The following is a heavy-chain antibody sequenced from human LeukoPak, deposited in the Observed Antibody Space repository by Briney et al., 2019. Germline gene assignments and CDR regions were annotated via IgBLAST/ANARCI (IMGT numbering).Heavy chain of an antibody. V-gene: IGHV1-18*01. CDR1: GGTFSSYA. D-gene: IGHD1-7*01. Sequence: VASVKVSCKASGGTFSSYAISWVRQAPGQGLEGMGWISAYNGQTNYAQKVQGRVTMTTDTSTKTAYMELRSLGSDDTAVYYCATVAGFYWNSDIFDYWGQGTQVTVSS. CDR2: ISAYNGQT. J-gene: IGHJ4*02. CDR3: ATVAGFYWNSDIFDY.